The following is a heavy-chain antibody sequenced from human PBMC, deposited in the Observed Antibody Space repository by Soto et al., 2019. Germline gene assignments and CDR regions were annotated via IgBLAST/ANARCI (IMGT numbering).Heavy chain of an antibody. CDR2: IYYSGNT. CDR3: ARNYYDTSGYYTVIDY. J-gene: IGHJ4*02. D-gene: IGHD3-22*01. CDR1: GCSISSGGYY. V-gene: IGHV4-31*03. Sequence: SETLSLTCTFSGCSISSGGYYWSWIRQHPGKGLEWIGYIYYSGNTYYNPSLKSRVTISVDTSKNQFSLKLSSVTAADTAVYYCARNYYDTSGYYTVIDYWGQGTLVTVSS.